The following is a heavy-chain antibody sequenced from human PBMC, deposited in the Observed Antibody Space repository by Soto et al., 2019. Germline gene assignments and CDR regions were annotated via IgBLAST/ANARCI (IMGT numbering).Heavy chain of an antibody. D-gene: IGHD2-21*02. Sequence: QVQLVQSGAEVKKPGSSVKVSCKASGGTFSSYTISWVRQAPGQGLEWMGRIIPTLGIANYAQKFQGRVTITADKSTSTAYMELSSLRSEDTAVYYCARDRGDGGNSYWGQGTLVTVSS. CDR3: ARDRGDGGNSY. CDR2: IIPTLGIA. J-gene: IGHJ4*02. CDR1: GGTFSSYT. V-gene: IGHV1-69*08.